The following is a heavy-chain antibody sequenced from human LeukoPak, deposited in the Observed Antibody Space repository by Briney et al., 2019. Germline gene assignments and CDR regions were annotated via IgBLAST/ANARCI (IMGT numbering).Heavy chain of an antibody. D-gene: IGHD2/OR15-2a*01. CDR2: IWYDGSNK. CDR3: ARGRNYFPIDF. V-gene: IGHV3-33*01. Sequence: PGGSLRLSCAASGFTFSSYGMHWVRQAPGKGLEWVAVIWYDGSNKYYADSVKGRFTISRDNSKNTLYLQMSSLRAEDTAVYYCARGRNYFPIDFWGQGTPVTVSS. J-gene: IGHJ4*02. CDR1: GFTFSSYG.